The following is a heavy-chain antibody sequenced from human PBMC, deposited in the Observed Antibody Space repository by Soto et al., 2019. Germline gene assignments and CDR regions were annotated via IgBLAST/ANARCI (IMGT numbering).Heavy chain of an antibody. D-gene: IGHD3-3*01. CDR3: AKGLEVTIFGVVTIFDY. CDR2: ISGSGGST. CDR1: GFNFSSYA. Sequence: LRLSCAASGFNFSSYAMSWVRQAPGKGLEWVSSISGSGGSTYSADYVKGRFTISRDNSKNTLYLQMNSLRAEDTAVYYCAKGLEVTIFGVVTIFDYWGQGTLGTAPQ. V-gene: IGHV3-23*01. J-gene: IGHJ4*02.